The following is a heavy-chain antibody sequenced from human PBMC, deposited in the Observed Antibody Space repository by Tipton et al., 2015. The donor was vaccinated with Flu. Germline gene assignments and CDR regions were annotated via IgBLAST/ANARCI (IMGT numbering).Heavy chain of an antibody. D-gene: IGHD6-19*01. V-gene: IGHV4-31*03. J-gene: IGHJ5*01. CDR1: GDSLSSDYYH. CDR2: ISSSGST. Sequence: TLSLTCTASGDSLSSDYYHWNWIRHHPGKGLEWIGHISSSGSTSYNPSLKSRLTMSVATSKNQFTLKLTSVTAADAAVYYCAKDRGWGGRGWFDSFFQGTLVTVSS. CDR3: AKDRGWGGRGWFDS.